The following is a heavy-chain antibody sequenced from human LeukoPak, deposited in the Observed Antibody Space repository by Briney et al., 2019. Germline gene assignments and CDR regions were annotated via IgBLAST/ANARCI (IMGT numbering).Heavy chain of an antibody. Sequence: SVKVSCKASGGTFSSYSISWVRQAPGQGLEWMGGMTPIFSTAKYAQNFQGRVTITADKSTSTAYMELTSLRSEDTAVYYCARTHPDDYSVHYFDYWGQGTLVTGSS. V-gene: IGHV1-69*06. CDR2: MTPIFSTA. CDR3: ARTHPDDYSVHYFDY. D-gene: IGHD2-21*01. CDR1: GGTFSSYS. J-gene: IGHJ4*02.